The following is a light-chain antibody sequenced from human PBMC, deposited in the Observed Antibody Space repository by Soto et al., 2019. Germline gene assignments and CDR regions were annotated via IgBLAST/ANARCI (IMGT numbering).Light chain of an antibody. J-gene: IGKJ2*01. CDR3: QQYYGTPYT. V-gene: IGKV4-1*01. CDR1: QSVLYSSNNKNY. Sequence: DIVMTQSPDSLAVSLGEIATINCKSSQSVLYSSNNKNYLAWYQQKPGQPPRLLFYWASTREFGVPDRFSGSGSGTDFTLTISPLQAEDVAVYYCQQYYGTPYTFGQGTNLDIK. CDR2: WAS.